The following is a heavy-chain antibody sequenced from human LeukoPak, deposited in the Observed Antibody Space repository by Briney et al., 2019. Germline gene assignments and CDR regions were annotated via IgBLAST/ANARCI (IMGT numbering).Heavy chain of an antibody. CDR2: IYYSGST. J-gene: IGHJ3*02. CDR1: GGSISSSSYY. CDR3: ARANYYDSSGYSRGAFDI. D-gene: IGHD3-22*01. V-gene: IGHV4-39*07. Sequence: SETLSLTCTVSGGSISSSSYYWGWIRQPPGKGLEWIGSIYYSGSTYYNPSLKSRVTISVDTSKNQFSLKLSSVTAADTAVYYCARANYYDSSGYSRGAFDIWGQGTMVTVSS.